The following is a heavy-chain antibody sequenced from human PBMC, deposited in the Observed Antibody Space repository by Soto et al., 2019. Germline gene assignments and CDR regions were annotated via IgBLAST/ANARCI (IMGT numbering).Heavy chain of an antibody. V-gene: IGHV3-30*18. Sequence: QVQLVESGGGVVQPGRSLRLSCAASGFTFSSYGMHWVRQAPGKGLEWVAVISYDGSNKYYADSVKGRFTISRDNSKNTLYLQMNSLRAEYTAVYYCAKDRWIAAAGTDYLGQGTLVTVSS. J-gene: IGHJ4*02. D-gene: IGHD6-13*01. CDR2: ISYDGSNK. CDR3: AKDRWIAAAGTDY. CDR1: GFTFSSYG.